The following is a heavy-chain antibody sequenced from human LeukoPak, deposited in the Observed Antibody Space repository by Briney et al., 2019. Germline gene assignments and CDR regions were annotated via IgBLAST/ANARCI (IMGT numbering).Heavy chain of an antibody. CDR3: ARESYYYDSSGYQFDP. CDR1: GYSFTSYW. CDR2: IYPGDSDT. V-gene: IGHV5-51*01. Sequence: GESLKISCNGSGYSFTSYWIGWVRQMPGKGLEWMGIIYPGDSDTRYSPSFQGQVTISADKSISTAYLQWSSLKASDTAMYYCARESYYYDSSGYQFDPWGQGTLVTVSS. D-gene: IGHD3-22*01. J-gene: IGHJ5*02.